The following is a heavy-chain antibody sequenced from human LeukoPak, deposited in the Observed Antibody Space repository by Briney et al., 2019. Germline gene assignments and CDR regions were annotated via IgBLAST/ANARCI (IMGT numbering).Heavy chain of an antibody. CDR3: AKEFYFATAV. J-gene: IGHJ6*02. CDR2: TYTGGNS. Sequence: PGGSLRLSCAASGFTVSSTHMVWVRQAPGKGLEWVSVTYTGGNSYYADSVKGRFTISRDNSKNTLYLQMNSLRAEDTAVYYCAKEFYFATAVWGQGTTVTVSS. D-gene: IGHD2-15*01. CDR1: GFTVSSTH. V-gene: IGHV3-53*01.